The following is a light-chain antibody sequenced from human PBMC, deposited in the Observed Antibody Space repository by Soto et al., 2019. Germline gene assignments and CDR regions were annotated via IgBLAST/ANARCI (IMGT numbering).Light chain of an antibody. CDR2: DVS. J-gene: IGLJ1*01. CDR1: SSDVGGYNY. V-gene: IGLV2-14*01. Sequence: QSALTQPASVSGSPGQSITISCTGTSSDVGGYNYVSWYQQHPGKAPQLMIYDVSNRPSGVSNRFSGSKSGNTASLTISGLQAEDEAAYYCSSYTRSSLYVFGTGTKLTVL. CDR3: SSYTRSSLYV.